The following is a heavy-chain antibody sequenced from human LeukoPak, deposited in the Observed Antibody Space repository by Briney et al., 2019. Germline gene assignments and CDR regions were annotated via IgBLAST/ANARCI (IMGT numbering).Heavy chain of an antibody. J-gene: IGHJ4*02. V-gene: IGHV4-30-4*08. D-gene: IGHD3-10*01. CDR2: IYYSGST. CDR1: GGSISSGDYY. CDR3: ARGENYYGSGSPFDY. Sequence: PSETLSLTCTVSGGSISSGDYYWSWIRQPPGKGLEWIGYIYYSGSTYYNPSRKSRVTISVDTSKNQFSLKLSSVTAADTAVYYCARGENYYGSGSPFDYWGQGTLVTVSS.